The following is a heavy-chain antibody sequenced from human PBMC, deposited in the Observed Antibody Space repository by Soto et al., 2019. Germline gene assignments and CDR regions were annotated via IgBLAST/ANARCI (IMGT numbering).Heavy chain of an antibody. V-gene: IGHV1-18*01. CDR2: ISAYNGNT. CDR3: AGVAQYFYH. Sequence: QVQLVQSGAEVKKPGASVKVSCKASGYTFTSYGISWVRQAPGQGLEWMGWISAYNGNTNYAQQLQGRVTLTTDTSTGTAYMELRSRSSHDTAVHYCAGVAQYFYHWCRGTMVTVAS. J-gene: IGHJ2*01. CDR1: GYTFTSYG.